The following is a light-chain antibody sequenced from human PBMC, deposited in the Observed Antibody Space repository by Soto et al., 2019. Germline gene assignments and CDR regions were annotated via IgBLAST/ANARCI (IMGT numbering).Light chain of an antibody. Sequence: EIVLTQSPGTLSLSPGERGTLSCRASQSVSSNFLAWYQQKPGQAPRLLIFDASTRATGIRDRFTGRGSGTDFTLTISRLEPEDFAVYYCQFYRDPPKTVGQGTKVDIK. CDR3: QFYRDPPKT. CDR1: QSVSSNF. J-gene: IGKJ1*01. V-gene: IGKV3-20*01. CDR2: DAS.